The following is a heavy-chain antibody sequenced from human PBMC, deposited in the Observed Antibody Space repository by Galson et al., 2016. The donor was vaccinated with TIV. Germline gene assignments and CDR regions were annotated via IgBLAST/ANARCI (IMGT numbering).Heavy chain of an antibody. Sequence: QSGAEVKKPGESLKISCKLSGYSFTSNWIAWVREMPGKGLEWVGVVNPGGSTIRHSPPFQGQVTIASDKSINTAYLQWNRLEASATATYYCARQDDFGDYRGDALDIWGQGTMVIVSS. CDR2: VNPGGSTI. CDR3: ARQDDFGDYRGDALDI. V-gene: IGHV5-51*01. J-gene: IGHJ3*02. CDR1: GYSFTSNW. D-gene: IGHD4-17*01.